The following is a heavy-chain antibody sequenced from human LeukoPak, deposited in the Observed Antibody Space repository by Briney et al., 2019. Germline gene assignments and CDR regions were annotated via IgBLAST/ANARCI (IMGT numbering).Heavy chain of an antibody. V-gene: IGHV4-59*01. CDR3: ARDYYSSLDY. Sequence: SETLSLTCTVSGGSISSYYWSWIRQPPGKGLEWIGYIYYSGSTNYNPSLKSRVTISVDTSKNQFSLKLSSVTAADTAVYYCARDYYSSLDYWGQGILVTVSS. J-gene: IGHJ4*02. D-gene: IGHD4-11*01. CDR2: IYYSGST. CDR1: GGSISSYY.